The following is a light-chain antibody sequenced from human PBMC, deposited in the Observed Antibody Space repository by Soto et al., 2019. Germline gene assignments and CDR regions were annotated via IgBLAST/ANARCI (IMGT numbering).Light chain of an antibody. CDR3: QQGNTFPLT. V-gene: IGKV1-12*01. CDR1: QGINNW. Sequence: DIQMTHSPSSVSATEVYIFTINCLASQGINNWLAWYQQKPGKAPKLLIYAASSLQSGVPSRFSGSGSGTDFTLTISSLQPEDFATYYCQQGNTFPLTCGGGNTGAIK. J-gene: IGKJ4*01. CDR2: AAS.